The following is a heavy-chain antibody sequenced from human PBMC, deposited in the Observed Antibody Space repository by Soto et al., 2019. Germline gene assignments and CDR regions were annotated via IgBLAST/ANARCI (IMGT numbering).Heavy chain of an antibody. J-gene: IGHJ4*02. Sequence: QVQLQQWGAGLLKPSETLSLTCAVYGGSFSGYYWSWIRQPPGKGLEWIGEINHSGSTNYNPSLKSRVTISVDTSKNQFSLKLSSVTAADTAVYYCARRRYDSSGYYKGQGFDYWGQGTLVTVSS. CDR2: INHSGST. D-gene: IGHD3-22*01. CDR3: ARRRYDSSGYYKGQGFDY. CDR1: GGSFSGYY. V-gene: IGHV4-34*01.